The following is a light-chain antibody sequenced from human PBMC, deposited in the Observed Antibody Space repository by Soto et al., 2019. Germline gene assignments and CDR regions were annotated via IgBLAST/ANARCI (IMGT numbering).Light chain of an antibody. V-gene: IGKV1-39*01. Sequence: DIQLTQSPSPLSASVGDRVAITCLASQSISTYLNWYQQKPGKAPKVLIYAASNLQSGVPPRFSGSGSGTDFTLTISSLQPEDVATYYCQQSYSTPWTFGQGNKVDIK. CDR3: QQSYSTPWT. CDR2: AAS. CDR1: QSISTY. J-gene: IGKJ1*01.